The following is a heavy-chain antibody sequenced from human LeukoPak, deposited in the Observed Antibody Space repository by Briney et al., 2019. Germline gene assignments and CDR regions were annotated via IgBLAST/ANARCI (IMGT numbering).Heavy chain of an antibody. Sequence: PSETLSLTCTVSGGSISSYYWSWIRQPPGKGLEWIGYIYYSGSTNYNPSLKSRVTISVDTSKNQFSLKLSSVTAADTAVYYCARDMYDILTGYQDYYYYGMDVWGQGTTVTVSS. CDR2: IYYSGST. V-gene: IGHV4-59*01. CDR3: ARDMYDILTGYQDYYYYGMDV. J-gene: IGHJ6*02. CDR1: GGSISSYY. D-gene: IGHD3-9*01.